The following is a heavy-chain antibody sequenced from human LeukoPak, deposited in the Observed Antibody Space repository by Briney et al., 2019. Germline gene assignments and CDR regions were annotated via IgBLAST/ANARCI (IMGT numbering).Heavy chain of an antibody. CDR2: IYHSGST. D-gene: IGHD2-2*01. Sequence: SETLSLTCTVSGHSISSGYYWGWIRQPPGKGLEWIGSIYHSGSTYYNPSLKSRVTISVDTSKNQFSLKLSSVTAADTAVYYCARVCSSTSCYFYWGQGTLVTVSS. V-gene: IGHV4-38-2*02. J-gene: IGHJ4*02. CDR3: ARVCSSTSCYFY. CDR1: GHSISSGYY.